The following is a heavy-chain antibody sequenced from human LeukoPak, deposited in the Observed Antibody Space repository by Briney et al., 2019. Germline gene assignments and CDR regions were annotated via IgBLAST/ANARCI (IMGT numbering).Heavy chain of an antibody. D-gene: IGHD5-18*01. CDR2: ISGSGGST. CDR1: GFTFSSYA. Sequence: GGSLRLSCAASGFTFSSYAMSWVRQAPGKWLEWVSAISGSGGSTYYADSVKGRFTISRDNSKNTLYLQMNSLRAEDTAVYCCAKDIRSYSYGNRRVYYYYGMDVWGQGTTVTVSS. V-gene: IGHV3-23*01. J-gene: IGHJ6*02. CDR3: AKDIRSYSYGNRRVYYYYGMDV.